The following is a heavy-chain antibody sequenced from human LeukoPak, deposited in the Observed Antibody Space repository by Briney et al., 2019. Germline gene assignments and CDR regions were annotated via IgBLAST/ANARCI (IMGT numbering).Heavy chain of an antibody. CDR1: GFTFSNSA. J-gene: IGHJ4*02. CDR3: ARDGGYCSSSTCYTLDY. D-gene: IGHD2-2*02. CDR2: LNWNGGIT. Sequence: GGSLRLSCAASGFTFSNSAMNWVRQAPGKGLEWVSGLNWNGGITDYADSVKGRFTISRDNAKNSLYLEMHSLRAEDTALYYCARDGGYCSSSTCYTLDYWGQGVLVTVSS. V-gene: IGHV3-20*04.